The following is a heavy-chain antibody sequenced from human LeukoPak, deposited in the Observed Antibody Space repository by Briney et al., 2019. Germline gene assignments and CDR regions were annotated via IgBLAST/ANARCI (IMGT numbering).Heavy chain of an antibody. D-gene: IGHD3-16*01. CDR1: GGSISSGSYY. J-gene: IGHJ4*02. CDR2: IYTSGST. CDR3: ARGPRGDLFDY. V-gene: IGHV4-61*02. Sequence: SQTLSLTCTVSGGSISSGSYYWSWIRQPAGKGLEWIGRIYTSGSTNYNPSLKSRVTISVDTSKNQFSLKLSSVTAADTAVYYCARGPRGDLFDYWGQGILVTVSS.